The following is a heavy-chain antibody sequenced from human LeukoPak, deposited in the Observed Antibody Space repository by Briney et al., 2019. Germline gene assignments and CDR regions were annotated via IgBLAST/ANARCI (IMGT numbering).Heavy chain of an antibody. CDR3: AKRGVVSRVILVGFHKEPHYFDS. D-gene: IGHD3-22*01. V-gene: IGHV3-23*01. J-gene: IGHJ4*02. Sequence: GGSLRLSCAVSGITLSNYGMSWVRQAPGKGLEWVAGISDRGSRTNYADSVKGRFTISTDHPENTLYLEMNSLRAEDTAVYFCAKRGVVSRVILVGFHKEPHYFDSWGQGTLVTVSS. CDR1: GITLSNYG. CDR2: ISDRGSRT.